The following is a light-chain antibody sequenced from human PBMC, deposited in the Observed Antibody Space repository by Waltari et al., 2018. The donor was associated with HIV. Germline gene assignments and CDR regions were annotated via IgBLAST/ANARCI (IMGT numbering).Light chain of an antibody. Sequence: IVLTQSPGTLSLSPGERATLSCRARQSVDNSYLAWYQQRPGQAPRLLIYGASSRATGIPDRFSGSGSGTDFTLTISRLEPEDFAVYYCQQYGSSPPITFGQGTRLEIK. V-gene: IGKV3-20*01. J-gene: IGKJ5*01. CDR3: QQYGSSPPIT. CDR2: GAS. CDR1: QSVDNSY.